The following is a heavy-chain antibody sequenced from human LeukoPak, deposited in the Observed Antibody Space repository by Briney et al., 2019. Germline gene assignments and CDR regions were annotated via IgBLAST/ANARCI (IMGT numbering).Heavy chain of an antibody. CDR1: GGSISSSSYY. J-gene: IGHJ6*03. V-gene: IGHV4-61*05. CDR3: ARGDNEDYDYYYYMDV. Sequence: KSSETLSLTCTVSGGSISSSSYYWGWIRQPPGKGLEWIGYIYYSGSTNYNPSLKSRVTISVDTSKNQFSLKLSSVTAADTAVYYCARGDNEDYDYYYYMDVWGKGTTVTVSS. CDR2: IYYSGST. D-gene: IGHD4-17*01.